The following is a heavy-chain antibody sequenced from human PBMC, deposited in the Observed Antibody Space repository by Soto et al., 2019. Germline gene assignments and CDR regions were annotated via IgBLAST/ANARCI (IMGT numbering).Heavy chain of an antibody. Sequence: GGSLRLSCAASGFIFSSYDMHWVRQAPGKGLEWVAVISYDGSNKYYADSVKGRFTISRDNSKNTLYLQMNSLRAEDTAVYYCAKDQGSGSVIDYWGQGTLVTVSS. V-gene: IGHV3-30*18. CDR3: AKDQGSGSVIDY. CDR2: ISYDGSNK. CDR1: GFIFSSYD. D-gene: IGHD1-26*01. J-gene: IGHJ4*02.